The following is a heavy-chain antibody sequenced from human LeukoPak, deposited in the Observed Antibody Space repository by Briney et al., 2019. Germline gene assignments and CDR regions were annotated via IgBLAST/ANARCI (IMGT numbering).Heavy chain of an antibody. CDR1: GYTFTRYY. D-gene: IGHD5-18*01. J-gene: IGHJ4*02. V-gene: IGHV1-46*01. CDR3: ARGYTYGDY. Sequence: VASVKLSCKASGYTFTRYYMHWVRQAPGQGLEWMGIINPSSGSTSYAQNFQGRVTMTRDTSSSTVNMELSSLRSEDTAVYYCARGYTYGDYWGQGTLVTVSS. CDR2: INPSSGST.